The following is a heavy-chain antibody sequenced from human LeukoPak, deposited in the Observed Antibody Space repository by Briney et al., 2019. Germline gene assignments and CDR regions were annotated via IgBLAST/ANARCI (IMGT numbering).Heavy chain of an antibody. CDR2: IYHSGST. CDR3: ARDLLAEYYYGSGSYPNWFDP. CDR1: GYSISSGYY. D-gene: IGHD3-10*01. V-gene: IGHV4-38-2*02. Sequence: RSSETLSLTCTVSGYSISSGYYWGWIRQPPGKGLEWIGSIYHSGSTYYNPSPKSRVTISVDTSKNQFSLKLSSVTAADTAVYFCARDLLAEYYYGSGSYPNWFDPWGQGTLVTVSS. J-gene: IGHJ5*02.